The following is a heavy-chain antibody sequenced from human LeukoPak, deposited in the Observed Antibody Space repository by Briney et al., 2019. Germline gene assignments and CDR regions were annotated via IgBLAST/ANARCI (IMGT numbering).Heavy chain of an antibody. D-gene: IGHD2-2*01. Sequence: SETLSLTCTVSGGSISSYYWSWIRQPPGKGLEWIGYIYYSGSANYNPSLKSRVTISLDTSKNHFSLKLTSVTAADTAVYYCARASSSSPYYFDYWGQGTLVTVSS. CDR2: IYYSGSA. J-gene: IGHJ4*02. CDR3: ARASSSSPYYFDY. V-gene: IGHV4-59*01. CDR1: GGSISSYY.